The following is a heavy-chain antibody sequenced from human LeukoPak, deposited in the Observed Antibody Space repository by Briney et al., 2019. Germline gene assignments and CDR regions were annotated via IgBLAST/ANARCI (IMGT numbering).Heavy chain of an antibody. D-gene: IGHD3-10*01. CDR3: AKGKVRGIINNYFDY. CDR1: GFTFSSYA. CDR2: ISGSGAST. Sequence: GGSLRLSCAASGFTFSSYAMSWVRQAPGKGLEWVSAISGSGASTSYADSVKGRFTISRDNSKNTLYLQMNSLRAEGTAVYFCAKGKVRGIINNYFDYWGQGTLVTVSS. V-gene: IGHV3-23*01. J-gene: IGHJ4*02.